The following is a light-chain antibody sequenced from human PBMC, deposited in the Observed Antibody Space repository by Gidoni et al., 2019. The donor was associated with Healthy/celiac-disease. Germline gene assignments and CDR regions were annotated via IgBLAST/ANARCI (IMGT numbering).Light chain of an antibody. Sequence: EIXLTXSPATLSLSPGERATLXCRASQSVSSYLAWYQQKPGQAPRLLIYDASNRATXXXARXXXSGXXTDXXXTIXXXEPXXFAXXXCQXXXNXXXTFXXGTKVEIK. CDR1: QSVSSY. V-gene: IGKV3-11*01. CDR2: DAS. CDR3: QXXXNXXXT. J-gene: IGKJ4*01.